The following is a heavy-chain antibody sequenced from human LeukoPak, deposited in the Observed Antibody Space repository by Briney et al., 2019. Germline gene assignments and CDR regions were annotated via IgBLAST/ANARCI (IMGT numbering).Heavy chain of an antibody. CDR1: GGSISSYY. V-gene: IGHV4-59*01. CDR2: FYYSGST. D-gene: IGHD7-27*01. J-gene: IGHJ3*02. Sequence: PSETLSLTCTVSGGSISSYYWSWIRQPPGKGLEWIGYFYYSGSTNYNPSLKSRVTISVDTSKNQFSLKLTSVTAADTAVYYCAGRPSWGSDDASDIWGQGTVVTVSS. CDR3: AGRPSWGSDDASDI.